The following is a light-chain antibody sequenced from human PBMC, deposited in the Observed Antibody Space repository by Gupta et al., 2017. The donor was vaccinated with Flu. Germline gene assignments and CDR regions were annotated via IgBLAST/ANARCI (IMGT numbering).Light chain of an antibody. V-gene: IGKV2-28*01. CDR3: MQWLQTPST. J-gene: IGKJ2*01. CDR1: QSPLHSNGKIF. CDR2: LGS. Sequence: DIVMTQSPLSLTVTPGEPASISCRSSQSPLHSNGKIFLDWYVQKPGQSPQILIYLGSKRAYGVPDRFSGSGSGTDFTLKISRGEAEDVGVYYCMQWLQTPSTFGQGTKLDIK.